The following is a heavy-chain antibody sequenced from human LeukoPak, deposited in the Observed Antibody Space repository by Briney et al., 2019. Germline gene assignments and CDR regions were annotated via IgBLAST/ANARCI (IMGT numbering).Heavy chain of an antibody. CDR2: IYYSGST. CDR3: ARVYSSSSVLFDY. CDR1: GGSISSYY. Sequence: SETLSLTCTVSGGSISSYYWSWIRQPPGKGLEWIGYIYYSGSTNYNPSLKSRVTISVDTSKNQFSLKLSSVTAADTAVYYCARVYSSSSVLFDYWGQGTLVTVSS. V-gene: IGHV4-59*12. J-gene: IGHJ4*02. D-gene: IGHD6-6*01.